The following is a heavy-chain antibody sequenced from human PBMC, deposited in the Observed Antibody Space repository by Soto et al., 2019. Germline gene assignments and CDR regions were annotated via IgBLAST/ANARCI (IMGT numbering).Heavy chain of an antibody. V-gene: IGHV3-21*01. CDR1: GFTFSSYS. D-gene: IGHD3-10*01. CDR2: ISSSSSYI. Sequence: GGSLRLSCAASGFTFSSYSMNWVRQAPGKGLEWVSSISSSSSYIYYADSVKGRFTISRDNAKNSLYLQMNSLRAEDTAVYYWARDRPLYDGSGSYYKDALDIWGQGTMVTISS. CDR3: ARDRPLYDGSGSYYKDALDI. J-gene: IGHJ3*02.